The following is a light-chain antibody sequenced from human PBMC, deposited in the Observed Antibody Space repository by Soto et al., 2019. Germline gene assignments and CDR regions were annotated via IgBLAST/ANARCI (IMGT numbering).Light chain of an antibody. CDR2: WAS. Sequence: DIVMTQSPDSLGVSLGERATINCKSSQSVLYSSNNKNYLAWYQQKQGQPPKLLIYWASTRDSGVPDRFSGSGSGTDFTLTISSLQAEDVAVYYCQQYYSTPRTFGQGTKVELK. V-gene: IGKV4-1*01. J-gene: IGKJ1*01. CDR1: QSVLYSSNNKNY. CDR3: QQYYSTPRT.